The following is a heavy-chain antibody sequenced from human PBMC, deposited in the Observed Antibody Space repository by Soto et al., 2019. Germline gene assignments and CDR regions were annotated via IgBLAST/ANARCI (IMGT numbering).Heavy chain of an antibody. D-gene: IGHD3-9*01. V-gene: IGHV4-59*08. CDR3: ARTVLGPDLLADSFVDYYYYMDV. CDR2: IYYSGNT. CDR1: GGSISSYY. Sequence: SETLSLTCSVSGGSISSYYWSWIRQPPGRGLEWIGYIYYSGNTNYNPSLKRRVTFSADSSRDQFSLRLNSVTAADTAVYYCARTVLGPDLLADSFVDYYYYMDVWGQGTTVTVSS. J-gene: IGHJ6*03.